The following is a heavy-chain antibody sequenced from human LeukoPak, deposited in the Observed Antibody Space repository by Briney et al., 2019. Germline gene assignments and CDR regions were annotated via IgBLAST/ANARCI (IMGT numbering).Heavy chain of an antibody. CDR1: GGTFRSYT. CDR3: ARGWQLGGDLGDAFDI. Sequence: ASVKVSCKTSGGTFRSYTITWVRQAPGQGLEWMGGIIPIFGTTNYAQKFQGRVTITADESTSTAYMELSSLRSEDTAVYYCARGWQLGGDLGDAFDIWGQGTMVTVSS. J-gene: IGHJ3*02. D-gene: IGHD2-21*01. CDR2: IIPIFGTT. V-gene: IGHV1-69*13.